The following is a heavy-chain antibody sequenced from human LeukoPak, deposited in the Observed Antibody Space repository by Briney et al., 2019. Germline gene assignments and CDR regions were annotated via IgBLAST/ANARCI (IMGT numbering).Heavy chain of an antibody. CDR3: AREGYSNYRDNWFGP. J-gene: IGHJ5*02. CDR1: GDTFSSHA. D-gene: IGHD4-11*01. Sequence: ASVKLSCNASGDTFSSHAISWARHAPGQGLEWMGRNIPIFGIANYAQKFQGRVTITADKSTSTAYMELSSLRSEDTAVYYYAREGYSNYRDNWFGPWGQGTLVTVSS. CDR2: NIPIFGIA. V-gene: IGHV1-69*04.